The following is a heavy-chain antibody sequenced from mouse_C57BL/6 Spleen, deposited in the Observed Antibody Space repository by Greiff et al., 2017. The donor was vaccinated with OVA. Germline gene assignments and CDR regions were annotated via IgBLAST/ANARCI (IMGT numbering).Heavy chain of an antibody. Sequence: VQLQESGAELVKPGASVKISCKASGYAFSSYWMNWVKQRPGKGLEWIGQIYPGDGDTNYNGKFKGKATLTADKSSSTAYMQLSSLTSEDSAVYFCARWDVEDAMDYWGQGTSVTVSS. CDR2: IYPGDGDT. CDR3: ARWDVEDAMDY. CDR1: GYAFSSYW. J-gene: IGHJ4*01. V-gene: IGHV1-80*01. D-gene: IGHD4-1*01.